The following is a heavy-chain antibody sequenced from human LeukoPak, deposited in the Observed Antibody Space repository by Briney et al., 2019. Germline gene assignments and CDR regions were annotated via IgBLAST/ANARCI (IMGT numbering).Heavy chain of an antibody. V-gene: IGHV4-59*11. CDR3: ARVLVVPAARSSFDY. Sequence: SETLSLTCTASGGSISSHYWSWIRQPPGKGLEWIGYIYYSGSTNYNPSLKSRVTISVDTSKNQFSLKLSSVTAADTAVYYCARVLVVPAARSSFDYWGQGTLVTVSS. CDR1: GGSISSHY. J-gene: IGHJ4*02. D-gene: IGHD2-2*01. CDR2: IYYSGST.